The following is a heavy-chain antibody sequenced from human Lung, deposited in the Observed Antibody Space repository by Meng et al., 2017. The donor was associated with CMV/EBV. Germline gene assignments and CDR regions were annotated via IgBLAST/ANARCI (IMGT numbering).Heavy chain of an antibody. Sequence: GGSLRLXCAASGFTFSSYGMHWVRQAPGKGLEWVAFIRYDGRNKYYADSVKGRFTISRDNSKNTLYLQMNSLRAEDTAVYYCAKDHIVVVPAATYYYGMDVWSQGTTVTVSS. J-gene: IGHJ6*02. CDR3: AKDHIVVVPAATYYYGMDV. D-gene: IGHD2-2*01. V-gene: IGHV3-30*02. CDR2: IRYDGRNK. CDR1: GFTFSSYG.